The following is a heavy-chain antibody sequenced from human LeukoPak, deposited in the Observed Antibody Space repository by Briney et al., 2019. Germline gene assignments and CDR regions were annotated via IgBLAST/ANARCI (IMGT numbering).Heavy chain of an antibody. D-gene: IGHD2-21*01. CDR2: ISGSGGRT. Sequence: PGGSLRLSCAASGFTFSSHAMSWVRQAPGKGLEWVSAISGSGGRTYYADSVRGRFTISRDNSKNTVYVQMNSLRAEDTAIYFCVVVSYCAVDCYDYWGQGTLVSVSS. CDR1: GFTFSSHA. CDR3: VVVSYCAVDCYDY. V-gene: IGHV3-23*01. J-gene: IGHJ4*02.